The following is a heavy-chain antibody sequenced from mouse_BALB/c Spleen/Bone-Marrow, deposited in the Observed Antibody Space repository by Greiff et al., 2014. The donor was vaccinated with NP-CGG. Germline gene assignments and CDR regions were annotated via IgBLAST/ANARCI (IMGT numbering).Heavy chain of an antibody. CDR3: ARNSFRDYELDY. CDR2: IDPATGNS. CDR1: GFNIKDTY. Sequence: EVQLVESGAELVKPGASVRLSCTASGFNIKDTYIHWVKQRPEQGLEWIGRIDPATGNSKYDPKFQGKATMRADTSSNTVYLQLSSLTFEDSAVYYCARNSFRDYELDYWGQGTSVTVSS. V-gene: IGHV14-3*02. J-gene: IGHJ4*01. D-gene: IGHD2-4*01.